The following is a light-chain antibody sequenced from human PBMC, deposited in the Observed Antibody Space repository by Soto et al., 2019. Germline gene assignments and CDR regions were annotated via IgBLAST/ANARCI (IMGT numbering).Light chain of an antibody. V-gene: IGKV3-20*01. CDR2: GAS. Sequence: EIVLTQSPGTLSLSPGEGATLSCRASQTVSSNYLAWCQQRPGQAPRLLIYGASTRAAGIPDRFSGSGSGTDFTLTITRLEPEDSAVYFCQQYTGPPTTFGQGTRLEIK. CDR3: QQYTGPPTT. J-gene: IGKJ5*01. CDR1: QTVSSNY.